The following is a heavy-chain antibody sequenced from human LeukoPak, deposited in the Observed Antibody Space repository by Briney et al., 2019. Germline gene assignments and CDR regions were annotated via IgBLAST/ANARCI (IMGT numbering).Heavy chain of an antibody. CDR3: AKDIRYCSGGSCPADAFDI. CDR1: GFTFSSYG. V-gene: IGHV3-30*18. CDR2: ISYDGSNK. J-gene: IGHJ3*02. Sequence: GRSLRLSCAASGFTFSSYGMHWVRQAPGKGLEWVAVISYDGSNKYYADSVKGRFTISRDNSKNTLYLRMNSLRAEDTAVYYCAKDIRYCSGGSCPADAFDIWGQGTMVTVSS. D-gene: IGHD2-15*01.